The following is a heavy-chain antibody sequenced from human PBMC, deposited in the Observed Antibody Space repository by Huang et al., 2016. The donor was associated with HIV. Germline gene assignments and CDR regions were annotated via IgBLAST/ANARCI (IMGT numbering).Heavy chain of an antibody. Sequence: QVHLVQSGAEVKTPGASVKVSCKASGYTFTNYDINWVRQAPGRWLEWMGWMNPNTGNTGFAQSFQGRVTMTRKTSITTAYMELTSLTAEDTAVYYCARSAYGDLDYWGLGTLVIVSS. CDR2: MNPNTGNT. CDR1: GYTFTNYD. CDR3: ARSAYGDLDY. J-gene: IGHJ4*02. V-gene: IGHV1-8*02. D-gene: IGHD4-17*01.